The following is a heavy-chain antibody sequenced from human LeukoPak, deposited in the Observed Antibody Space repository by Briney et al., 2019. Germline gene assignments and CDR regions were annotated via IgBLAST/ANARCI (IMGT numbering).Heavy chain of an antibody. V-gene: IGHV3-21*01. J-gene: IGHJ4*02. CDR3: ARAGEWYNWRYAGDY. CDR2: ISSSYSER. CDR1: GFTFSSYS. Sequence: GGSLRLSCAASGFTFSSYSLNWVRQAPGKGLEWVSSISSSYSERNYPDSVKGRFTISRDNAKNSLFLQMNSLRADDTAVYYCARAGEWYNWRYAGDYWGQGTLVTVSS. D-gene: IGHD1-20*01.